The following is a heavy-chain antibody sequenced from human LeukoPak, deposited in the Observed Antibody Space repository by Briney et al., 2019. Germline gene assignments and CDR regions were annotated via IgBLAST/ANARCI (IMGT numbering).Heavy chain of an antibody. CDR3: ARAVVVAAPFDY. CDR1: GYTFTDYY. CDR2: INPNSGGT. J-gene: IGHJ4*02. Sequence: ASVKVSCKASGYTFTDYYMYWVRQAPGQGLEWMGWINPNSGGTNYAQKFQGRVTMTRDTSISTAYMELSRLRSDDTAVYYCARAVVVAAPFDYWGQGTLVTVSS. D-gene: IGHD2-15*01. V-gene: IGHV1-2*02.